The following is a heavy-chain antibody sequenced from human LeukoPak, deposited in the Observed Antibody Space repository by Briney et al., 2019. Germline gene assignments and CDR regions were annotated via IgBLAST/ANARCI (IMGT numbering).Heavy chain of an antibody. D-gene: IGHD3-3*01. CDR3: AGDDFWSGYYAFFDY. J-gene: IGHJ4*02. CDR1: GGSISSYY. CDR2: IYTSGST. V-gene: IGHV4-4*07. Sequence: SGTLSLTCTVSGGSISSYYWSWIRQPAGKGLEWIGRIYTSGSTNYNPSLKSRVTMLVDTSKNQFSLKLSSVTAADTAVYYCAGDDFWSGYYAFFDYWGQGTLVTVSS.